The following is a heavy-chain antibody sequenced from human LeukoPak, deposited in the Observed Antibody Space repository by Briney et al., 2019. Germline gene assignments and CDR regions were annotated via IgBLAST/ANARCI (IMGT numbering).Heavy chain of an antibody. V-gene: IGHV4-30-2*01. CDR1: GGSISSGGYS. Sequence: PSQTLSLTCAVSGGSISSGGYSWSWIRQPPGKGLEWIGYIYHSGSTYYNPSLKSRVTISVDRSKNQFSLKLSSVTAADTAVYYCARGQGFYDSSGYRWFDPWGQGTLVTDSS. D-gene: IGHD3-22*01. CDR3: ARGQGFYDSSGYRWFDP. J-gene: IGHJ5*02. CDR2: IYHSGST.